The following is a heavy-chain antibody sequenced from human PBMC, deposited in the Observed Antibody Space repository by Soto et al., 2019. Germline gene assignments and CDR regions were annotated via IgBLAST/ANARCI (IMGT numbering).Heavy chain of an antibody. D-gene: IGHD5-12*01. V-gene: IGHV3-30-3*01. CDR3: ARDGMANFDY. CDR2: ISYDGSNK. Sequence: PGGSLRLSCAASGFTFSSYAMHWVRQAPGKGLEWVAVISYDGSNKYYAEYVKGRFTISRDNSKNTLYLQLNSLRPEDTAVYYCARDGMANFDYWGQGTLVTVS. CDR1: GFTFSSYA. J-gene: IGHJ4*02.